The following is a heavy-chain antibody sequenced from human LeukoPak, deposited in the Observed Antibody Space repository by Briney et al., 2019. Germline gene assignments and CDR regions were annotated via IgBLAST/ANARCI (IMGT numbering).Heavy chain of an antibody. Sequence: ASVKVSCKASGYTFTSYAKHWMRQAPGQRLEWMGWVTGGNGNTKYSEKFQGRVTNTRDTSANTAYMELNSLRSEDTAVYYCAREKGFRLGYDIWGQGTMVTVSS. CDR1: GYTFTSYA. V-gene: IGHV1-3*01. D-gene: IGHD6-19*01. CDR3: AREKGFRLGYDI. CDR2: VTGGNGNT. J-gene: IGHJ3*02.